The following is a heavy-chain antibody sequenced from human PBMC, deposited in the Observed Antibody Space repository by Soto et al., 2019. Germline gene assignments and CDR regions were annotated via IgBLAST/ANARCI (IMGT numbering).Heavy chain of an antibody. Sequence: SETLSLTCTVSGGSISSGDYYWSWIRQPPGKGLEWIGYIYYSGSTYYNPSLKSRVTISVGTSKNQFSLKLSSVTAADTAVYYCARDKYSSSSEFDYWGQGTLVTVSS. CDR3: ARDKYSSSSEFDY. CDR2: IYYSGST. D-gene: IGHD6-6*01. CDR1: GGSISSGDYY. V-gene: IGHV4-30-4*01. J-gene: IGHJ4*02.